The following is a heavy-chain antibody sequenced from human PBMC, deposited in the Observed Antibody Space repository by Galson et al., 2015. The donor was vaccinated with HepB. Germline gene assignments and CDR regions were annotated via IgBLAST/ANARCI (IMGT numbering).Heavy chain of an antibody. CDR3: TKDRGAGLGEPLTRAFDASDI. J-gene: IGHJ3*02. V-gene: IGHV3-9*01. CDR2: INWNSVRI. CDR1: GFIFDDYA. D-gene: IGHD1-26*01. Sequence: SLRLSCAASGFIFDDYAMHWVRQAPGKGLEWVSSINWNSVRIASADSVKGRFTISRDNAKNSLYLQMNSLTTEDTALYYCTKDRGAGLGEPLTRAFDASDIWGQVTMVTVSS.